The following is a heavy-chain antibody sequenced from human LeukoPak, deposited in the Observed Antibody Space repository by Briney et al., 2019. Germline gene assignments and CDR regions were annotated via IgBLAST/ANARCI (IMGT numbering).Heavy chain of an antibody. Sequence: NPSETLSLTCTVSGGSISTYYWSWIRQTPGKGLEWIGYISYSGSTNYNPSLNSRVTISVDTSKNQFSLKLSSVTAADTAVYYCARDKTGNNWFDPWGQGTLVTVSS. V-gene: IGHV4-59*13. CDR1: GGSISTYY. D-gene: IGHD1-1*01. J-gene: IGHJ5*02. CDR3: ARDKTGNNWFDP. CDR2: ISYSGST.